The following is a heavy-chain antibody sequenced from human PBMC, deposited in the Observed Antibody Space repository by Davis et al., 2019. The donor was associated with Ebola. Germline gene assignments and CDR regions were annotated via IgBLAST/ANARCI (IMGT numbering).Heavy chain of an antibody. CDR3: AISGGSSSSWGLYHFDY. CDR1: GYTFTSYG. J-gene: IGHJ4*02. D-gene: IGHD6-13*01. V-gene: IGHV1-18*01. Sequence: AASVKVSCKTYGYTFTSYGVNWVRQAPGQGLEWMGWISAYNDNTNYAQKLQGRVTMTTDTSTSTAYMELRSLRSDDTAVYYCAISGGSSSSWGLYHFDYWGQGTLVTISS. CDR2: ISAYNDNT.